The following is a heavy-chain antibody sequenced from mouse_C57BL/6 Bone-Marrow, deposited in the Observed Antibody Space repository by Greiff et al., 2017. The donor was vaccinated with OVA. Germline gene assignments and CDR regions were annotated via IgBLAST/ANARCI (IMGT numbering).Heavy chain of an antibody. CDR3: ARESLYYYGSSPFAY. D-gene: IGHD1-1*01. CDR2: IYPGDGDT. Sequence: QVQLQQSGAELVKPGASVKISCKASGYAFSSYWMNWVKQRPGKGLEWIGQIYPGDGDTNYNGKFKGKATLTADKSSSTAYMQLSSLTSEDSAVYFCARESLYYYGSSPFAYWGQGTLVTVSA. V-gene: IGHV1-80*01. CDR1: GYAFSSYW. J-gene: IGHJ3*01.